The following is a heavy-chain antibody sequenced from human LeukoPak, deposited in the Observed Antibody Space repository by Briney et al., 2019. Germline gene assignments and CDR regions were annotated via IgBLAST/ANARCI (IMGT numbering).Heavy chain of an antibody. J-gene: IGHJ6*02. CDR1: GFTFSSYA. Sequence: PGGSLRLSCAASGFTFSSYAMSWVRQPPGEGPETASAISTSGGSKYYADSVKGRFTMSRDNSKNALYLQMNSLRAGDTAVYYCAKDWGSSTFYGMEVWGQGATVTVSS. V-gene: IGHV3-23*01. CDR2: ISTSGGSK. D-gene: IGHD6-13*01. CDR3: AKDWGSSTFYGMEV.